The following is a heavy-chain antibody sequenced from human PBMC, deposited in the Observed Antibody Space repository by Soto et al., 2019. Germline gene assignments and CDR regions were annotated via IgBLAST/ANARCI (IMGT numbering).Heavy chain of an antibody. V-gene: IGHV1-69*12. CDR3: ASHSGWNYYYGMDV. J-gene: IGHJ6*02. D-gene: IGHD3-22*01. CDR1: GGTFSSYA. CDR2: IIPIFGTA. Sequence: QVQLVQSGAEVKKPGSSVKVSCKASGGTFSSYAISWVRQAPGQGLEWMGGIIPIFGTANDAQKFQGRVTITADESTSTPYMELSSLRSEDTSVYYGASHSGWNYYYGMDVLGQGTTVTVAS.